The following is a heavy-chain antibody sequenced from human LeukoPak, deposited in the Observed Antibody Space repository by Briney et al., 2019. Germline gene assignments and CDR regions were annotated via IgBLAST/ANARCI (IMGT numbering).Heavy chain of an antibody. CDR3: SRRRPDAFDI. J-gene: IGHJ3*02. CDR1: GVSFSSNSAA. V-gene: IGHV6-1*01. D-gene: IGHD6-25*01. CDR2: TYYRSKWYN. Sequence: SQTLSLSCAISGVSFSSNSAAWNCIRPAPWIGLEWQGRTYYRSKWYNDYAVSVKSRITINPDTSKNQFSLQLNSVSPEDTAVYYCSRRRPDAFDIWGQGTMVTVSS.